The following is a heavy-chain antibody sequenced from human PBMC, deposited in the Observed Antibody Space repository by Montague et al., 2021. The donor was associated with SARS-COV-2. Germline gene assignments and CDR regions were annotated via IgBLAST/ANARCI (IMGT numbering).Heavy chain of an antibody. Sequence: SLRLSCAASGFTFDDYAMHWVRQAPGKGLEWVSLINGDGLTTLVTDSVKGRFIISRDNSKNSLYLQMKSLRTEDTALYFCVKDMSGFDDLNAFDVWGQGTQVTVSS. CDR2: INGDGLTT. D-gene: IGHD5-12*01. J-gene: IGHJ3*01. V-gene: IGHV3-43*02. CDR3: VKDMSGFDDLNAFDV. CDR1: GFTFDDYA.